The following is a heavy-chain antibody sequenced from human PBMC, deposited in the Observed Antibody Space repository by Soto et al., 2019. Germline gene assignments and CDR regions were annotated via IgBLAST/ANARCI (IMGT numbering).Heavy chain of an antibody. CDR2: ISPSDGGT. Sequence: QVQLVQSGAEVTKPGASVKISCKASGYTFTNYYMHWVRQAPGQGPEWMGIISPSDGGTSNAQKFQGRLNMTADTSTSTIYMKLSSLTSEDTAVYYCARGRLFSSSSRGLGYYGMDDWGHGTTVTVSS. CDR3: ARGRLFSSSSRGLGYYGMDD. J-gene: IGHJ6*02. V-gene: IGHV1-46*01. CDR1: GYTFTNYY. D-gene: IGHD6-6*01.